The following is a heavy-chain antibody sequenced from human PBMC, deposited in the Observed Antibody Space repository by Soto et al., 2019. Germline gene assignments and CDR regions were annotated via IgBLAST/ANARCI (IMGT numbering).Heavy chain of an antibody. Sequence: LSLTCTVSGGSISSCGYYWIWIRQHPGKGLEWMGYIYYSGSTYYNPSLKSRVTISVDTSKNQLSLKLSSVTAADTAVYYCARGRTWFDPWGQGTLVTVSS. CDR2: IYYSGST. CDR3: ARGRTWFDP. CDR1: GGSISSCGYY. J-gene: IGHJ5*02. V-gene: IGHV4-31*03.